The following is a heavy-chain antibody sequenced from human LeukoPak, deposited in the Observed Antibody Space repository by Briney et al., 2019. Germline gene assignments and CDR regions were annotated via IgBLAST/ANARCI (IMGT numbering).Heavy chain of an antibody. J-gene: IGHJ4*02. CDR1: GFTFSSYS. CDR2: ISSSSSTI. V-gene: IGHV3-48*01. Sequence: GGSLRLSCAASGFTFSSYSMNWVRQAPGKGLEWVSYISSSSSTIYYADSVKGRFTISRDNAKNSLYLQMNSLRAEDTAVYYCARGPYSNDYYFDYWGQGTLVTVSS. D-gene: IGHD4-4*01. CDR3: ARGPYSNDYYFDY.